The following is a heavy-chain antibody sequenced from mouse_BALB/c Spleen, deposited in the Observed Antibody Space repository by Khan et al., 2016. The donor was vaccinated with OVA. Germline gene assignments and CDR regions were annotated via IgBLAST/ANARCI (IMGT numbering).Heavy chain of an antibody. V-gene: IGHV2-6-7*01. Sequence: VQLKQSGPGLVAPSQSLSITCTVSGFSLTDYGINWIRQPPGKGLEWLGMIWGDGSTDYNSALKSRLSIIKDNSKSQVFLKMNSLQTDDTARYYCARELRLGGFAYWGQGTLVTVSA. CDR1: GFSLTDYG. D-gene: IGHD1-2*01. CDR3: ARELRLGGFAY. J-gene: IGHJ3*01. CDR2: IWGDGST.